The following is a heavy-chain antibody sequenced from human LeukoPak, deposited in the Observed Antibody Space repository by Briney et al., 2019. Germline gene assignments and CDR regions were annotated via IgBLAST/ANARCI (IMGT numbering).Heavy chain of an antibody. CDR3: AKSDYYDSSIHANSFEY. CDR2: VSGSGDTT. J-gene: IGHJ4*02. CDR1: GFTFRFYA. V-gene: IGHV3-23*01. Sequence: GGSLRLSWAASGFTFRFYAMSWVRQAPGKGLEWVSAVSGSGDTTYYADSVEGRFTISRDNSKNTLYLQMNSLRAEDTAVYYCAKSDYYDSSIHANSFEYWGQGTLVTVSS. D-gene: IGHD3-22*01.